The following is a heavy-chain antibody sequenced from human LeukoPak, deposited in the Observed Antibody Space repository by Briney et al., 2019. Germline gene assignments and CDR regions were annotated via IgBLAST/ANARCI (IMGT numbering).Heavy chain of an antibody. Sequence: GGSLRHSCAASGFTFSSYAMHWVRQAPGKGLEWVAGISYDGSNKYYADSVKGRFTISRDNSKNTLYLQMNSLRAEDTAVYYCARDRGYSYGYLDYWGQGTLVTVSS. CDR1: GFTFSSYA. D-gene: IGHD5-18*01. CDR3: ARDRGYSYGYLDY. J-gene: IGHJ4*02. CDR2: ISYDGSNK. V-gene: IGHV3-30*04.